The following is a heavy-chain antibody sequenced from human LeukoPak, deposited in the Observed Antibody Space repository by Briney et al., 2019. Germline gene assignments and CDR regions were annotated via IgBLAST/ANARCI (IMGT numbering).Heavy chain of an antibody. V-gene: IGHV1-18*01. J-gene: IGHJ1*01. CDR1: GYTFTTYS. CDR3: ATATQPRGYFLH. Sequence: GASVKVSCKASGYTFTTYSLAWVRQAPGQSLEWMGWISVNNGGTNYAQSLQGRVTLTRDTSTNTAYLELRSLRSDDTAIIYCATATQPRGYFLHWGQGTLVTVSS. CDR2: ISVNNGGT. D-gene: IGHD2-2*01.